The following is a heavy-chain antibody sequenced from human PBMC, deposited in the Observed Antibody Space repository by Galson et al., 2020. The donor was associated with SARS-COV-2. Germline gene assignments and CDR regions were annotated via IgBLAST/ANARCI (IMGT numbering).Heavy chain of an antibody. Sequence: SVKVSCKASGGTLNTDSISWVRQAPGQGLAWLGGFIPIFGAANHAQKFQGRVTISADESTRTVYMELSTLRSEDTAVYYCARAPEYSPYTWFDSWGQGTLVTVSS. CDR2: FIPIFGAA. CDR3: ARAPEYSPYTWFDS. J-gene: IGHJ5*01. CDR1: GGTLNTDS. V-gene: IGHV1-69*13. D-gene: IGHD2-21*01.